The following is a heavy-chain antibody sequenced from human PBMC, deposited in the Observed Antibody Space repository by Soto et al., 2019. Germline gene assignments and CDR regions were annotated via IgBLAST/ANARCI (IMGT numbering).Heavy chain of an antibody. CDR2: ISWNGAKI. V-gene: IGHV3-9*01. J-gene: IGHJ4*02. Sequence: DVQLVESGGGLVQPGRSLRLSCAASGLTFDNYAMHWVRQPPGKGLEWVSGISWNGAKIGYVDSVKGRFTISRDNAKNSLYLQMNSLRAEDTALYYCATQDYWGQGTLVTVSS. CDR1: GLTFDNYA. CDR3: ATQDY.